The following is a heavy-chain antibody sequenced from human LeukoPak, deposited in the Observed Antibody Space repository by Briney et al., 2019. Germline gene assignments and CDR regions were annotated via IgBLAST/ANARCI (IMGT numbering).Heavy chain of an antibody. CDR2: ITPLFGTA. CDR1: GGTFSKYT. Sequence: SVKVSCKASGGTFSKYTISWVRQRPGQGLEWMGGITPLFGTANYAQKFQGRVTITADESASTAYMELSSLRSEDTAVYYCARERRKTTMVRSYYGMDVWGQGTTVTVSS. CDR3: ARERRKTTMVRSYYGMDV. D-gene: IGHD3-10*01. J-gene: IGHJ6*02. V-gene: IGHV1-69*13.